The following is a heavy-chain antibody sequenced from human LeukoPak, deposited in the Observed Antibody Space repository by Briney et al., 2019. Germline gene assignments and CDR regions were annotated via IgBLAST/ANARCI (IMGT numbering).Heavy chain of an antibody. CDR1: GGSISSHY. CDR2: IYYSGST. CDR3: ARVSPAYDSSGYYYLDY. J-gene: IGHJ4*02. V-gene: IGHV4-59*11. D-gene: IGHD3-22*01. Sequence: SETLSLTCTVSGGSISSHYWSWIRQPPDKGLEWIGYIYYSGSTNYNPSLKSRVTISVDTSKNQFSLKLSSVTAADTAVYYCARVSPAYDSSGYYYLDYWGQGTLVTVSS.